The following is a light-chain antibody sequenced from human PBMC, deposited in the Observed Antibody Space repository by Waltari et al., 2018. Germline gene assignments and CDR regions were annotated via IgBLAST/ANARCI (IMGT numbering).Light chain of an antibody. Sequence: QSVLTQPPSVSAAPGHRVTISCSGGRSHLGNNYVSWYRQFPGTAPKLLIYENTGRPSGIPGRFSGSKSGTSATLDITGLQAGDEADYYCGTWDSSLSGAVFGGGTHLTVL. CDR3: GTWDSSLSGAV. CDR2: ENT. V-gene: IGLV1-51*02. J-gene: IGLJ7*01. CDR1: RSHLGNNY.